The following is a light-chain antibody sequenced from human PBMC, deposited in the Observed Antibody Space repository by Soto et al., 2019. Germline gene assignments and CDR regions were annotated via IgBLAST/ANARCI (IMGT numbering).Light chain of an antibody. CDR2: AAS. Sequence: VWTQSPVTLSFSPCEIAALAFRSSQSVSSKFLAWYQQKPGQAPRLLIYAASNRATGIPDRFSGSGSGTDFTLTISRLEPEDFAVYYCQQSGSSPPTFGQGTKVDIK. V-gene: IGKV3-20*01. CDR1: QSVSSKF. CDR3: QQSGSSPPT. J-gene: IGKJ1*01.